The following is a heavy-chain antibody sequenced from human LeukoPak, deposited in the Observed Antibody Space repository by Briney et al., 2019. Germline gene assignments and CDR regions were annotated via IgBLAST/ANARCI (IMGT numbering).Heavy chain of an antibody. CDR3: ARNVGY. CDR1: GFIFSAYE. Sequence: PGGSLRLSCAASGFIFSAYEMNWVRQAPGKGLEWVSVIYSGGSTYYADSVKGRFTISRDNSKNTVYLQMNSLRDEDTAVYYCARNVGYWGQGTLVTVSS. D-gene: IGHD1-26*01. J-gene: IGHJ4*02. V-gene: IGHV3-53*01. CDR2: IYSGGST.